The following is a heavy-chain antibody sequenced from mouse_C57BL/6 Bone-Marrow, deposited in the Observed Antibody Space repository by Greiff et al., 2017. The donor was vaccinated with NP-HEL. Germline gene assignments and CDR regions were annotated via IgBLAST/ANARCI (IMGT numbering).Heavy chain of an antibody. CDR2: IDPENGDT. Sequence: VQLQQSGAELVRPGASVKLSCTASGFNIKDDYMHWVKQRPEQGLEWIGWIDPENGDTEYASKFQGKATITADTSSNTAYLQLSSLTSEDTAVYYCTTWGDYGLYYYAMDYWGQGTSVTVSS. D-gene: IGHD1-2*01. CDR1: GFNIKDDY. V-gene: IGHV14-4*01. J-gene: IGHJ4*01. CDR3: TTWGDYGLYYYAMDY.